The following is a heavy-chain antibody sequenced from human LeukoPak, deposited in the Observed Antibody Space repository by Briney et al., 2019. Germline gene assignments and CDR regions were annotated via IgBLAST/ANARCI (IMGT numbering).Heavy chain of an antibody. CDR1: GFTFSDYY. CDR3: ARDVKRSPFDY. V-gene: IGHV3-11*01. J-gene: IGHJ4*02. CDR2: ISSSGSTI. Sequence: GGSLRLSCAASGFTFSDYYMSWIRQAPGKGLEWVSYISSSGSTIYYADSVKGRFTISRDNAENPLYLQMNSLRAEDTAVYYCARDVKRSPFDYWGQGTLVTVSS.